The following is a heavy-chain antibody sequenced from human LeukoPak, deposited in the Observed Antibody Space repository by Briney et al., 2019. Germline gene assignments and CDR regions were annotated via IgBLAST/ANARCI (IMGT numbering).Heavy chain of an antibody. CDR3: AKARGSDYDYYFDY. J-gene: IGHJ4*02. CDR1: GFTFSNSG. V-gene: IGHV3-30*18. D-gene: IGHD5-12*01. Sequence: PGGSLRLSCAASGFTFSNSGMHWVRQAPGKGLEWVAVISYDGSKQYYADSVKGRFTISRDNSKNTLYLQMNSLRAEDTAVYYCAKARGSDYDYYFDYWGQGTLVTVSS. CDR2: ISYDGSKQ.